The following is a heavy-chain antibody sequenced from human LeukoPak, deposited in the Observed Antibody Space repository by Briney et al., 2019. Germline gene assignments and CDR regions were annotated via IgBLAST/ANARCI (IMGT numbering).Heavy chain of an antibody. J-gene: IGHJ3*02. CDR1: GFTFSSYA. D-gene: IGHD2-15*01. CDR2: ISYDGSNK. Sequence: PGGSLRLSCAASGFTFSSYAMHWVRQAPGKGLEWVAVISYDGSNKYYADSVKGRFTISRDNSKNTLCLQMNSLRAEDTAVYYCARVAATDAFDIWGQGTVVTVSS. CDR3: ARVAATDAFDI. V-gene: IGHV3-30-3*01.